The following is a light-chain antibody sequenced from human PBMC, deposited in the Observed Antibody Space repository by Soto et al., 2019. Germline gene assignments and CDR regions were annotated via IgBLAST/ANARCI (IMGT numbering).Light chain of an antibody. V-gene: IGKV1-39*01. CDR2: AAS. CDR1: QSISSY. CDR3: QQGYSPPPT. Sequence: DIQMTQSPASLSASAGDRVTITCRASQSISSYLNWYQQKPGKAPKSLIYAASRLQAGVASRFSGSGSGADFTLTISRLQPEDFATYCWQQGYSPPPTFGGGTEVEIK. J-gene: IGKJ4*01.